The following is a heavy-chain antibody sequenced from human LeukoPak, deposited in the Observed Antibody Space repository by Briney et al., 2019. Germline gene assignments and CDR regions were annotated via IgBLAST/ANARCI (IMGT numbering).Heavy chain of an antibody. Sequence: KPSETLSLTCAVYGGSFSGYYWSWIRQPPGKGLEWIGEINHSGSTNYNPSHKSRVTISVDTSKNQFSLKLSSVTAADTAVYYCARGGYCSSTSCSRFDSWGQGTLVTVSS. CDR2: INHSGST. CDR1: GGSFSGYY. D-gene: IGHD2-2*01. J-gene: IGHJ4*02. V-gene: IGHV4-34*01. CDR3: ARGGYCSSTSCSRFDS.